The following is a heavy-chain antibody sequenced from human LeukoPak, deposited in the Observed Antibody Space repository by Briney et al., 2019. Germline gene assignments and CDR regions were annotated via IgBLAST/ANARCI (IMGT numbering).Heavy chain of an antibody. CDR2: IHSTGNS. CDR3: EKDSHLDV. V-gene: IGHV4-39*01. Sequence: SETLSLTCTVSGGSISGTDLYWGWIRQLPGKGLEWIGNIHSTGNSFCNPSHKSRVTISVDTSKNQFSLKLSSVTAADTAVYYCEKDSHLDVWGHGTTVTVSS. J-gene: IGHJ6*02. D-gene: IGHD2-15*01. CDR1: GGSISGTDLY.